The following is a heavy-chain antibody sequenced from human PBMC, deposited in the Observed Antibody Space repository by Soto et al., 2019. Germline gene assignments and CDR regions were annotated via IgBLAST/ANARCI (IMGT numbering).Heavy chain of an antibody. CDR3: AKFAQGGLVRSYFDY. J-gene: IGHJ4*02. Sequence: PGGSLRLSCAASGFTFISYAMSWARQAPGKGLEWVSAISGSGGSTYYADSVKGRFTISRDNSKNTLYLQMNSLRAEDTAVYYCAKFAQGGLVRSYFDYWGQGTLVPVSS. V-gene: IGHV3-23*01. CDR1: GFTFISYA. D-gene: IGHD6-6*01. CDR2: ISGSGGST.